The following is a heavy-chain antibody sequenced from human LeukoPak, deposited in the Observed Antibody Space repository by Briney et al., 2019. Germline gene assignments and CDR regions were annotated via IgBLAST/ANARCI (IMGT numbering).Heavy chain of an antibody. CDR1: GFTFSSYE. Sequence: PGGPLRPSCPASGFTFSSYEMNWVRQAPGKGLEWVSYISSGGSTIDHADSVKGRFTISRDNAKNSLYLQMNSLRAEDTAVYYCARHLYSSGWYIDYWGQGTRVRVSS. D-gene: IGHD6-19*01. CDR3: ARHLYSSGWYIDY. J-gene: IGHJ4*02. CDR2: ISSGGSTI. V-gene: IGHV3-48*03.